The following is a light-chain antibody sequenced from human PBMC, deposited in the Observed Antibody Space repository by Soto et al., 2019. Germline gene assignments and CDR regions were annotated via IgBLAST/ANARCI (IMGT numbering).Light chain of an antibody. Sequence: DIQMTQSPSSLSASIGDRVTLTCRASQGINNNLGWYQQKPGRAPKRLISATSTLESGVPSRFSGGGFGTAFTLTFSSLHPEDFATYFCLQHNNYPFTFGPGTKVYIK. CDR3: LQHNNYPFT. CDR1: QGINNN. CDR2: ATS. J-gene: IGKJ3*01. V-gene: IGKV1-17*01.